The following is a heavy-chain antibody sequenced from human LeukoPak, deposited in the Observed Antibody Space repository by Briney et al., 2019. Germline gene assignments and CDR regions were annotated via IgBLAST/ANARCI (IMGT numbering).Heavy chain of an antibody. J-gene: IGHJ5*02. V-gene: IGHV1-69*13. D-gene: IGHD1-1*01. CDR2: IIPIFGTA. Sequence: VASVTVSCKASGGTFSSYAISWVRQAPGQGLEWMGGIIPIFGTANYAQKFQGRVTITADESTSTAYMELSSLRSEDTAVYYCARVPRYNWNDLNWFDPWGQGTLVTVSS. CDR3: ARVPRYNWNDLNWFDP. CDR1: GGTFSSYA.